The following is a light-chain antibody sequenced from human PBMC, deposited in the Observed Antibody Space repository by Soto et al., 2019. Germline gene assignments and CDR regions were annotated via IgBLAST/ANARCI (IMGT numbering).Light chain of an antibody. CDR2: LDSDGSH. CDR3: QTWGTGIHVV. V-gene: IGLV4-69*01. CDR1: SGHSSYA. Sequence: QPVLTQSPSASASLGASVKLTRTLSSGHSSYAIAWHQQQPEKGPRYLMKLDSDGSHTKGDAIPDRFSGSSSGAERYLTISSLQSEDEADYYCQTWGTGIHVVFGGGTQLTVL. J-gene: IGLJ2*01.